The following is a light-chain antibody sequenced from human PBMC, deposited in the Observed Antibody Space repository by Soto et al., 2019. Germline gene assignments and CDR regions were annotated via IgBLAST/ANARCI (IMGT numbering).Light chain of an antibody. V-gene: IGLV2-14*01. J-gene: IGLJ2*01. Sequence: QSALTQPASVSGSPGQSITISCTGTSSDVGGYNYVSWYQQHPGKAPKLMIYDVSNRPSGVSNRFSGSKSGNTASLTISGLQSDDEADYHCSSYTSSSTYVVFGGGTKLTVL. CDR3: SSYTSSSTYVV. CDR2: DVS. CDR1: SSDVGGYNY.